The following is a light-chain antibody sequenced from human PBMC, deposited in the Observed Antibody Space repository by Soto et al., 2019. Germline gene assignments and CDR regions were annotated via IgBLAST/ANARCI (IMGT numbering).Light chain of an antibody. CDR2: DAS. V-gene: IGKV1-33*01. CDR3: QQYDNLPIT. J-gene: IGKJ5*01. Sequence: DIQMTQSPSSLSASEGDRVSIRCQASQDIRNYLNLYQQKPGKAPKLLIYDASNLETGVPSRFSGSGSGTHFDLTISSLQPEDIATYYCQQYDNLPITFGQGTRMEI. CDR1: QDIRNY.